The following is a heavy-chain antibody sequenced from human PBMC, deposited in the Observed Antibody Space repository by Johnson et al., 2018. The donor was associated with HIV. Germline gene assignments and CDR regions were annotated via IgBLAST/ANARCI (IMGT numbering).Heavy chain of an antibody. CDR3: ARACRDGYTCDVYDI. J-gene: IGHJ3*02. CDR2: INSGGDT. D-gene: IGHD5-24*01. Sequence: VQVVESGGGVVRPGGSLRLSCAASGFTFDDYGMSWVRQAPGKGLEWVSGINSGGDTYYADSVKGRCTISRDNSKNTLYLQMNSLRAEDTAVYYCARACRDGYTCDVYDIWGQGTMLTVSS. V-gene: IGHV3-20*04. CDR1: GFTFDDYG.